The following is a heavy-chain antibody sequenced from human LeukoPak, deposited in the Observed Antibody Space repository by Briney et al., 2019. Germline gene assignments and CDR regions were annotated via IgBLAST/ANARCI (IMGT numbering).Heavy chain of an antibody. J-gene: IGHJ4*02. CDR1: GFTFSSYS. D-gene: IGHD1-26*01. CDR2: ISSSSSFI. V-gene: IGHV3-21*01. Sequence: GGSLRLSCVASGFTFSSYSMNWVRQAPGKGLEWVSSISSSSSFIYYADSVKGRFTISRDNAKNSLYLQVNSLGAEDTAVYYCARDGGGMVGALYYFDSWGQGTLVTVSS. CDR3: ARDGGGMVGALYYFDS.